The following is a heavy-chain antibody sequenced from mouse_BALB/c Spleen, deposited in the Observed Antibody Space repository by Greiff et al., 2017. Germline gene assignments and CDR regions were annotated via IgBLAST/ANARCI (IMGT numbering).Heavy chain of an antibody. CDR3: ARHPYYGNYGPYAMDY. V-gene: IGHV5-2*01. CDR2: INSDGGST. D-gene: IGHD2-1*01. J-gene: IGHJ4*01. Sequence: EVQGVESGGGLVQPGESLKLSCESNEYEFPSHDMSWVRKTPEKRLELVAAINSDGGSTYYPDTMERRFIISRDNTKKTLYLQMSSLRSEDTALYYCARHPYYGNYGPYAMDYWGQGTSVTVSS. CDR1: EYEFPSHD.